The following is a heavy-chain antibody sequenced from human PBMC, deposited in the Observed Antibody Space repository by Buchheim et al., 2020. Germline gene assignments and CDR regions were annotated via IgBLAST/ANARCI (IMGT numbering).Heavy chain of an antibody. V-gene: IGHV3-23*01. D-gene: IGHD2-2*01. J-gene: IGHJ4*02. CDR1: GFTFNNFA. CDR3: AKLRVVVPAATDY. CDR2: IKDNGGTT. Sequence: EVQLLESGGGLVQPGGSLRLSCVGSGFTFNNFAMSWVRQAPGKGLDWVSSIKDNGGTTYYADSVKGRFTISRDNSKNTLYLQMNSLRAEDTAVYYCAKLRVVVPAATDYWGQGTL.